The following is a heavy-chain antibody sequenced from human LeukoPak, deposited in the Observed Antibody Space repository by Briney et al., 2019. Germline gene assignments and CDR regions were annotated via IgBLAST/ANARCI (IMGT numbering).Heavy chain of an antibody. CDR2: IKQDGSEK. CDR1: GFTFNTYW. V-gene: IGHV3-7*01. J-gene: IGHJ5*02. D-gene: IGHD2-2*01. Sequence: GGSLRLSCAASGFTFNTYWMTWVRQAPGKGLEWVANIKQDGSEKYYVDSVKGRFTISRDNAKNSLYLQMNSLRAEDTAVYYCARDDCSSISCYHNWFDPWGQGTLVTVSS. CDR3: ARDDCSSISCYHNWFDP.